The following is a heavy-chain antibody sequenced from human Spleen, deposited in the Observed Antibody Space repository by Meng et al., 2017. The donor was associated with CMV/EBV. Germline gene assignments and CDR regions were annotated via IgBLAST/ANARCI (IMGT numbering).Heavy chain of an antibody. CDR2: IYTSGST. V-gene: IGHV4-61*02. J-gene: IGHJ4*02. D-gene: IGHD6-19*01. CDR1: GGSISSGSYY. CDR3: ASRAVAGRDY. Sequence: SGPVLVKPSPTLSLTCTVSGGSISSGSYYWSWIRQPAGKGLEWIGRIYTSGSTNYNPSLKSRVTISVDTSKNQFSLKLSSVTAADTAVYYCASRAVAGRDYWGQGTLVTVSS.